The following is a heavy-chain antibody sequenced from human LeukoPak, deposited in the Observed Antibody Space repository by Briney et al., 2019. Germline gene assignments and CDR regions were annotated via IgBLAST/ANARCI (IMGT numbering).Heavy chain of an antibody. Sequence: GGSLRLSCAASGFTFSSYSMNWVRQAPGKGLEWVSSISSSSSYIYYADSVKGRFTISRDNAKNSLYLQMNSLRAEDTAVYYCARGHFLDAFDIWGQGTMVTVSS. V-gene: IGHV3-21*01. CDR3: ARGHFLDAFDI. CDR1: GFTFSSYS. CDR2: ISSSSSYI. J-gene: IGHJ3*02.